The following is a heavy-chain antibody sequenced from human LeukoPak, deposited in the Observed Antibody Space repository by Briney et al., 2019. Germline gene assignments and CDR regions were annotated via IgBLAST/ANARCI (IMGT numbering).Heavy chain of an antibody. V-gene: IGHV3-48*03. CDR3: ARESGGNYLGALDI. D-gene: IGHD3-10*01. J-gene: IGHJ3*02. CDR1: GFTFSSYE. Sequence: GGSLRLSCAASGFTFSSYEMNWVRQAPGKGLEWVSYISSSGSSVYYADSVKGRFTISRDNAKNSLYLQMNSLRAEDTAVYYCARESGGNYLGALDIWGQGTMVTVSS. CDR2: ISSSGSSV.